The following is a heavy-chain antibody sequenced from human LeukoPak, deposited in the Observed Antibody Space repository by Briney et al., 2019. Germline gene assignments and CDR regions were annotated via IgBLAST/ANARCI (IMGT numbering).Heavy chain of an antibody. Sequence: GGSLRLSRAASGFTFSSYWMSWVRQAPGKGLEWVANIKQDGSEKYYVDSVKGRFTISRDNAKNSLYLQMNSLRAEDTAVYYCARDTRNYGDYSGAFDIWGQGTMVTVSS. J-gene: IGHJ3*02. CDR1: GFTFSSYW. V-gene: IGHV3-7*01. D-gene: IGHD4-17*01. CDR2: IKQDGSEK. CDR3: ARDTRNYGDYSGAFDI.